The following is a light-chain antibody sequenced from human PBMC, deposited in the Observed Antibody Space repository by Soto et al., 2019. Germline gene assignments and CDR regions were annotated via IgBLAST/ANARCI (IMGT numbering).Light chain of an antibody. CDR3: QQSYSTPIT. Sequence: DIQMTQSPSSLSASVGDRVTITCRASQSISSYLNWYQQKPGKAPKLLIYAASSLQSGVPSRFSGSGSGTEFTLTISSLQPEEFATYYCQQSYSTPITVGPGTRLAIK. CDR2: AAS. J-gene: IGKJ5*01. V-gene: IGKV1-39*01. CDR1: QSISSY.